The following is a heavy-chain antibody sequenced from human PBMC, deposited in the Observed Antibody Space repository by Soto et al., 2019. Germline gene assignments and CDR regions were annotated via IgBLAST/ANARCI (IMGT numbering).Heavy chain of an antibody. J-gene: IGHJ6*02. CDR2: IIPIFGTA. CDR3: ARCGSPGYYYYYDTDV. V-gene: IGHV1-69*01. Sequence: QVQLVQSGAEVKKPGSSVKVSCKASGGTFSSYAISWVRQAPGQGLEWMGGIIPIFGTANYAQKFQGRVTITADEASRTIYIELSSLRSEDTPVYYYARCGSPGYYYYYDTDVWGQGTTVTVSS. D-gene: IGHD6-25*01. CDR1: GGTFSSYA.